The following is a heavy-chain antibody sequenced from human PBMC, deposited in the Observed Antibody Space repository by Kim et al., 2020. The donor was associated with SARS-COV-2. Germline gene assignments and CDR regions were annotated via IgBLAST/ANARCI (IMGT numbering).Heavy chain of an antibody. D-gene: IGHD6-19*01. Sequence: YVAAVKDRFTISRDNAKNSLYLQMNGLRADDTAVYYCVRGRMGDSGWYGAYWSQGALVTVSS. J-gene: IGHJ4*02. V-gene: IGHV3-7*01. CDR3: VRGRMGDSGWYGAY.